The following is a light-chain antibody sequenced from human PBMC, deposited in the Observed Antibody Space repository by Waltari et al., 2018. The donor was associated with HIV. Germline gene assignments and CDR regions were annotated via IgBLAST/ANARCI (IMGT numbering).Light chain of an antibody. Sequence: ETVLTQSPATLSLSPGESATLTCRASQTIGNFLAWYQQKPGQAPRLLIYDASNRATGIPARFSGSGSGTDFTLTISSLEPEDFAVYYCQQRSNWPPLTFGGGTKVEIK. CDR2: DAS. V-gene: IGKV3-11*01. CDR3: QQRSNWPPLT. J-gene: IGKJ4*01. CDR1: QTIGNF.